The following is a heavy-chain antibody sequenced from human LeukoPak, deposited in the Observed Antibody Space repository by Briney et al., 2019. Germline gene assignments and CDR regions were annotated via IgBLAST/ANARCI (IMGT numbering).Heavy chain of an antibody. D-gene: IGHD6-13*01. V-gene: IGHV3-23*01. CDR3: AKDLSAAGSPYFDY. Sequence: GGSLRLSCAASGFTFSSYAMSWVRQAPGKGLEWVSAISGSGGSTYYADSVKGRFTISRDNSKNTLYLQMNSLRAEDAAVHYCAKDLSAAGSPYFDYWGQGTLVTVSS. CDR2: ISGSGGST. CDR1: GFTFSSYA. J-gene: IGHJ4*02.